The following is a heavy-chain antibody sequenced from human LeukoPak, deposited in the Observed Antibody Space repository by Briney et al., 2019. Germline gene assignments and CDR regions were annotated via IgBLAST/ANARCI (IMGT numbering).Heavy chain of an antibody. Sequence: PGGSLRLSCAASGFTFSSYSMTWVRQAPGKGLEWVSCISNTNSYIYYADSVKGRFTISGDNAKNSLYLQMNSLRAEDTAVYYCARDAFDIWSQGTMVTVSS. V-gene: IGHV3-21*01. CDR2: ISNTNSYI. J-gene: IGHJ3*02. CDR3: ARDAFDI. CDR1: GFTFSSYS.